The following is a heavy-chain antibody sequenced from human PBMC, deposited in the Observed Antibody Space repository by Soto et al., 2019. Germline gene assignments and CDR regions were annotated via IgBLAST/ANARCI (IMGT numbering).Heavy chain of an antibody. CDR1: GYTFRGYS. J-gene: IGHJ2*01. Sequence: QVQLVQSGAEVKKPGASVKVSCKAPGYTFRGYSMHWVRQAPGQRLEWMGWIFIVNGDTKYSQNFQDRVTMTRDTAAATVYMELSNLTSEDTAVYYCARDRTRSLFPKYWYFDLWGRGTLVTV. CDR2: IFIVNGDT. V-gene: IGHV1-3*04. CDR3: ARDRTRSLFPKYWYFDL.